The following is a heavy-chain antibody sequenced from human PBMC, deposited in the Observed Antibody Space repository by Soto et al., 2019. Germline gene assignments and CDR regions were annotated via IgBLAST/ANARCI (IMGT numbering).Heavy chain of an antibody. CDR3: ARQEAGSYFDF. CDR2: ISSGGRDE. Sequence: GGSLRLSCSVSGFTFSDYGMHWVRQAPGEGLQWVAVISSGGRDEQYADSVKGRFTVSRDNSKSTFYLQMNSLSPEDTAVYSCARQEAGSYFDFWGHGTLVTVSS. CDR1: GFTFSDYG. V-gene: IGHV3-30*03. D-gene: IGHD1-26*01. J-gene: IGHJ4*01.